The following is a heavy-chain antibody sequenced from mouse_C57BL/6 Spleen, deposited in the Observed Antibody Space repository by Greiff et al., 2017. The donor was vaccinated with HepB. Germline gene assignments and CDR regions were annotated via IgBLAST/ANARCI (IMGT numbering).Heavy chain of an antibody. CDR1: GFTFSDYG. CDR3: ARGPNYYGSERYFDV. CDR2: ISSGSSTI. J-gene: IGHJ1*03. D-gene: IGHD1-1*01. V-gene: IGHV5-17*01. Sequence: DVKLVESGGGLVKPGGSLKLSCAASGFTFSDYGMHWVRQAPEKGLEWVAYISSGSSTIYYADTVKGRFTISRDNAKNTLFLQMTSLRSEDTAMYYCARGPNYYGSERYFDVWGTGTTVTVSS.